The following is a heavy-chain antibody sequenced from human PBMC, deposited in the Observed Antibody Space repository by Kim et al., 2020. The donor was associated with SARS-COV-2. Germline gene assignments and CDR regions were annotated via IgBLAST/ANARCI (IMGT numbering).Heavy chain of an antibody. CDR3: ARDGGRVWRIAAVRNWFDP. CDR2: INPSGGST. CDR1: GYTFTSYY. D-gene: IGHD6-13*01. Sequence: ASVKVSCKASGYTFTSYYMHWVRQAPGQGLEWMGIINPSGGSTSYAQKFQGRVTMTRDTSTSTVYMELSSLRSEDTAVYYCARDGGRVWRIAAVRNWFDPWGQGTLVTVSS. J-gene: IGHJ5*02. V-gene: IGHV1-46*01.